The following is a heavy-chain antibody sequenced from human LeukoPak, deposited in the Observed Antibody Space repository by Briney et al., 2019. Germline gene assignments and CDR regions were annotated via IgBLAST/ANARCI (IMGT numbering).Heavy chain of an antibody. CDR3: ARGGWTRFDY. CDR2: IYYSGST. J-gene: IGHJ4*02. CDR1: GGSISSYY. D-gene: IGHD6-19*01. Sequence: SGTLSLTCTVSGGSISSYYWSWIRQPPGKGLEWIGYIYYSGSTNYNPSLKSRVTISVDTSKNQFSLKLSSVTAADTAVYYCARGGWTRFDYWGQGTLVTVSS. V-gene: IGHV4-59*01.